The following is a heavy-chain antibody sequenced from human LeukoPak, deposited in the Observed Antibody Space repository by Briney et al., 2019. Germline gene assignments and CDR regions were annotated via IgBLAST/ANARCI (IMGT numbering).Heavy chain of an antibody. CDR2: VSHDGSNT. J-gene: IGHJ1*01. V-gene: IGHV3-30*03. D-gene: IGHD3-22*01. CDR3: ATYSSLNRREFQY. CDR1: GFTFSNYG. Sequence: GRSLRLSCAASGFTFSNYGMHWVRQAPGKGLEWVAVVSHDGSNTYYADSVKGRFTISRDNSKNTLYLQMNSLRAEDTAVYYCATYSSLNRREFQYWGQGTLLTVSS.